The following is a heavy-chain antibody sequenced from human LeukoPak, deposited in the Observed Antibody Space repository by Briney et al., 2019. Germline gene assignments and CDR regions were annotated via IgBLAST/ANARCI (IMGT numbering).Heavy chain of an antibody. V-gene: IGHV1-18*01. CDR1: GYTFTIYG. CDR2: ISAYNGNT. Sequence: ASVKVSCKASGYTFTIYGISWVRQAPGQGLEWMGWISAYNGNTNYAQKFQGRVTMTTDTSTSTAYMELRSLRSDDTAVYYCARDGKQWGDEKWSDPWGQGTLVTVSS. CDR3: ARDGKQWGDEKWSDP. J-gene: IGHJ5*02. D-gene: IGHD6-19*01.